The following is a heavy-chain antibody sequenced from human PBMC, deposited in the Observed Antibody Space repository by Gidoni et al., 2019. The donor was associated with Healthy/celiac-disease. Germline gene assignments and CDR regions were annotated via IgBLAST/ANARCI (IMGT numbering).Heavy chain of an antibody. V-gene: IGHV3-30*18. CDR3: AKDAYYYDSSGYYPAYFDY. CDR1: GFTFSSYG. CDR2: ISYDGSNK. D-gene: IGHD3-22*01. Sequence: QVQLVESGGGVVQPGRSLRLSCAASGFTFSSYGMHWVRQAPGKGLEWVAVISYDGSNKYYADSVKGRFTISRDNSKNTLYLQMNSLRAEDTAVYYCAKDAYYYDSSGYYPAYFDYWGQGTLVTVSS. J-gene: IGHJ4*02.